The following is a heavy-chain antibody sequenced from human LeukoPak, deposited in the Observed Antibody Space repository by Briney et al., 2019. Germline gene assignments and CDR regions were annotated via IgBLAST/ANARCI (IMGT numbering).Heavy chain of an antibody. CDR2: IKQDGSEK. CDR1: GFTFSTYW. V-gene: IGHV3-7*01. CDR3: ARDSAGNDY. J-gene: IGHJ4*02. Sequence: GGSLRLSCAASGFTFSTYWMSWVRQAPGKGLEWVANIKQDGSEKYYVDSVKGRLTISRDNAKNSLYLQMNSLRAEDTAMYYCARDSAGNDYWGQGTLVTVSS. D-gene: IGHD6-13*01.